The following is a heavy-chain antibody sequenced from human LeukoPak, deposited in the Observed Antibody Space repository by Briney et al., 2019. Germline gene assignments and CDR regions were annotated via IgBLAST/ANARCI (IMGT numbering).Heavy chain of an antibody. CDR2: MNPNSGNT. Sequence: ASVTVSCKASGYTFTSYDINWVRQAPGQGLEWMGWMNPNSGNTGYAQKFQGRVTMTRNTSISTAYMELSSPRSEDTAVYYCARLAGHSGIAYGMDVWGQGTTVTVSS. D-gene: IGHD1-26*01. CDR1: GYTFTSYD. J-gene: IGHJ6*02. V-gene: IGHV1-8*01. CDR3: ARLAGHSGIAYGMDV.